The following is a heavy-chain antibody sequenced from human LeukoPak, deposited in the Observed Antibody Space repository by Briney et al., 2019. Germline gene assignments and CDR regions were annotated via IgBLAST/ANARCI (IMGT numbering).Heavy chain of an antibody. V-gene: IGHV3-23*01. CDR2: ISGSGGST. CDR1: GFTFSSYG. Sequence: GGSLRLSCAASGFTFSSYGMSWVRQAPGKGLEWVSAISGSGGSTYYADSVKGRFTISRDNSKNTLYLQMNSLRAEDTAVYYCARDHRGSGSRYYYYYMDVWGKGTTVTISS. CDR3: ARDHRGSGSRYYYYYMDV. D-gene: IGHD3-10*01. J-gene: IGHJ6*03.